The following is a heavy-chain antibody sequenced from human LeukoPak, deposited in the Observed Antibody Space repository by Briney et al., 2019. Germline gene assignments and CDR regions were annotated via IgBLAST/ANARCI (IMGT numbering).Heavy chain of an antibody. V-gene: IGHV1-18*01. CDR3: AREGIVVGSNWFDP. Sequence: ASVKVSCKASGYTFTSYGISWVRQAPGQGLEWMGWISAYNGNTNYAQKLQGRITMTTDTSTSTAYMELRSLRSDDTAVYYCAREGIVVGSNWFDPWGQGTLVTVSS. CDR2: ISAYNGNT. J-gene: IGHJ5*02. CDR1: GYTFTSYG. D-gene: IGHD2-21*01.